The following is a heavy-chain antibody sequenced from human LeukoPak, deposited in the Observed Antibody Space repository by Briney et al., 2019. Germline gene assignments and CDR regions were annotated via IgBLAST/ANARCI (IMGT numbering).Heavy chain of an antibody. Sequence: SETLSLTCAVYGASFSGYYWSWIRQPPGKGLEWIGEINHSGSTNYNPSLKSRVTISVDTSKNQFSLKLSSVTAADTAVYYCARLYGARDYWGQGTLVTVSS. J-gene: IGHJ4*02. V-gene: IGHV4-34*01. CDR1: GASFSGYY. CDR2: INHSGST. D-gene: IGHD4-17*01. CDR3: ARLYGARDY.